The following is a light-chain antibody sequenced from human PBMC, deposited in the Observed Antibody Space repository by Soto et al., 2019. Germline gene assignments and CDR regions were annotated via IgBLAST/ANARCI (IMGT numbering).Light chain of an antibody. V-gene: IGKV1-39*01. J-gene: IGKJ1*01. CDR1: QSISSY. CDR2: AAS. Sequence: DIQMTQSPSSLSASVGDRVTITCRASQSISSYLNWYQQKPGKAPKLLIYAASSLQGGVPSRFSGSGSGTDFTLTISSLQPEDFATYYCPQSYSTPRTFGQGTKVELK. CDR3: PQSYSTPRT.